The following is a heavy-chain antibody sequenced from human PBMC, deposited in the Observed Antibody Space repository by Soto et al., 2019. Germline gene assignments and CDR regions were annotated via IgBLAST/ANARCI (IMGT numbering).Heavy chain of an antibody. CDR3: ARVGYSYGPYFDY. Sequence: SESLSLTCTVSGGSISSYDRSWIRQPPGKGLEWIGYIYYSGSTNYNPSLKSRVTISVDTSKNQFSLKLSSVTAADTAVYYCARVGYSYGPYFDYWGQGTLVTVSS. CDR1: GGSISSYD. V-gene: IGHV4-59*01. J-gene: IGHJ4*02. D-gene: IGHD5-18*01. CDR2: IYYSGST.